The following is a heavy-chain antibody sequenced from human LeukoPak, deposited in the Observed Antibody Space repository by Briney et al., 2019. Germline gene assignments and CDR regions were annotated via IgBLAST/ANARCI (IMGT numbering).Heavy chain of an antibody. Sequence: SETLSLTCTVSGGSFSGYYCTWIRQPPGKGLEWIGEINHSGSANYNPSLKSRVTISLDTSKNQFSLKLSSVTAADTAVYYCARGQQLVPPDAFDIWGQGTMVTVSS. D-gene: IGHD6-6*01. CDR2: INHSGSA. CDR3: ARGQQLVPPDAFDI. J-gene: IGHJ3*02. V-gene: IGHV4-34*01. CDR1: GGSFSGYY.